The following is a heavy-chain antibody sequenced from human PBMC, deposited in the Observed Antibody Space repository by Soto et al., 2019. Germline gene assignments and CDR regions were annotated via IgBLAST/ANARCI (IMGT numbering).Heavy chain of an antibody. CDR3: ARANSGYDRYTYFDY. V-gene: IGHV4-59*08. CDR1: GGSISSYY. CDR2: IYYSGST. D-gene: IGHD5-12*01. Sequence: PSETLSLTCTVSGGSISSYYWSWIRQPPGKGLEWIGYIYYSGSTNYNPSLKSRVTISVDTSKNQFSLKLSSVTAADTAVYYCARANSGYDRYTYFDYWGQGTLVTVSS. J-gene: IGHJ4*02.